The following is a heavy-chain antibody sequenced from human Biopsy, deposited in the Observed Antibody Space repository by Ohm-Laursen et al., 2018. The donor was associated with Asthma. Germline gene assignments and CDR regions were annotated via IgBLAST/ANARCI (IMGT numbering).Heavy chain of an antibody. D-gene: IGHD6-13*01. CDR1: GYTFIGCH. CDR3: ARGQKSAGDRWFDP. CDR2: INPNSGGT. J-gene: IGHJ5*02. Sequence: ATVKISCKASGYTFIGCHIHWMRQAPGQRLEWMGRINPNSGGTNYAQKFQGRVTMTRDTSISTAYMEVSRLRSDDTAVYYCARGQKSAGDRWFDPWGQGTLVTVSS. V-gene: IGHV1-2*06.